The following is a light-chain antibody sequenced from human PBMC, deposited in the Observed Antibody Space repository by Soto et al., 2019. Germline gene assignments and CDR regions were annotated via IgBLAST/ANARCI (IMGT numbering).Light chain of an antibody. J-gene: IGLJ1*01. CDR3: AGWDDSLSGLV. CDR1: SSDIGAGYD. CDR2: RNN. Sequence: QSVLTQTPSVSGAPGQRVTISCTGSSSDIGAGYDVHWYQQLPGTAPKLLIYRNNQRPSGVPDRFSGSKSGTSASLAISGLRSEDEADYYCAGWDDSLSGLVFGTGTKLTVL. V-gene: IGLV1-47*01.